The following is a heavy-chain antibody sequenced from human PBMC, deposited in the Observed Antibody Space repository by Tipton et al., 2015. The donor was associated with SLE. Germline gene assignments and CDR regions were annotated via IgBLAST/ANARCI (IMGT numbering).Heavy chain of an antibody. V-gene: IGHV4-4*08. J-gene: IGHJ6*02. D-gene: IGHD3-22*01. CDR3: ARDSPYYYDSSGYLDYYYGMDV. CDR2: IYYSGTT. CDR1: GGSISSHY. Sequence: TLSLTCTVSGGSISSHYWSWIRQPPGKGLEWIGYIYYSGTTNYNPSLKSRVTISVDTSKNQFSLKLSSVTAADTAVYYCARDSPYYYDSSGYLDYYYGMDVWGQGTTVTVSS.